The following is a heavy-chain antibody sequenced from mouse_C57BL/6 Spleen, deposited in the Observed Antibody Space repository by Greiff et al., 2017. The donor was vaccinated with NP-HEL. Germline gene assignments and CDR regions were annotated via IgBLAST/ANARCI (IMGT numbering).Heavy chain of an antibody. CDR3: ARGGYGRSWFAY. CDR2: ISSGSSTI. D-gene: IGHD1-1*01. V-gene: IGHV5-17*01. Sequence: EVKLVESGGGLVKPGGSLKLSCAASGFTFSDYGMHWVRQAPEKGLEWVAYISSGSSTIYYADTVKGRFTISRDNAKNTLFLQMTSLRSEDTAMYYCARGGYGRSWFAYWGQGTLVTVSA. J-gene: IGHJ3*01. CDR1: GFTFSDYG.